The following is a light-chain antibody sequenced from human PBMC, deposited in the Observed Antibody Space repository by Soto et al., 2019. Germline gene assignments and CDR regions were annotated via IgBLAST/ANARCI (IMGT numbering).Light chain of an antibody. Sequence: EIQMTRSPSTLCASVGARVTVTCRAIQSIRDTLAWYQQKPGQAPRLLIHGASTRAPGFPARFSGSGSGTDFTLTISSLEPEDFAVYYCQQYNNWPRT. CDR3: QQYNNWPRT. CDR1: QSIRDT. J-gene: IGKJ1*01. V-gene: IGKV3-15*01. CDR2: GAS.